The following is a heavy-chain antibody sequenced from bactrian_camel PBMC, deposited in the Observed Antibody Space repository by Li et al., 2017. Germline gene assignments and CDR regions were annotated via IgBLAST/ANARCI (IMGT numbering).Heavy chain of an antibody. D-gene: IGHD2*01. V-gene: IGHV3S40*01. CDR1: GFSFSSYD. Sequence: VQLVESGGGRVQPGESLRLSCASSGFSFSSYDMNWVRQAPGKGLEWVSTISSSGGTTFYVDSVKGRFTISRDSAKNTVFLQMDSLRPQDTAIYYCAARRCGFSGDWFRADDYPTWGQGTQVTVS. CDR3: AARRCGFSGDWFRADDYPT. CDR2: ISSSGGTT. J-gene: IGHJ6*01.